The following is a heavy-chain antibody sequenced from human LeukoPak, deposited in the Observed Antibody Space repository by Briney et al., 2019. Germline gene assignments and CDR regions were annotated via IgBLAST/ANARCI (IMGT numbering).Heavy chain of an antibody. J-gene: IGHJ4*02. CDR3: AATSIGYCSGGSCPEQY. CDR1: GFTVTNNY. Sequence: PGGSLRLSCAASGFTVTNNYMTRVRQAPGKGLEWVSVFYGGGATYYADSVKGRFTISRDGSKNTLYLQMNSLRAEDTAVYYCAATSIGYCSGGSCPEQYWGQGTLVTVSS. D-gene: IGHD2-15*01. CDR2: FYGGGAT. V-gene: IGHV3-53*01.